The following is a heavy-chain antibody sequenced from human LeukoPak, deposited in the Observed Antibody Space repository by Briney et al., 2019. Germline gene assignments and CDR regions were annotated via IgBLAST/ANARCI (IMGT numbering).Heavy chain of an antibody. CDR1: GFTFSSYA. J-gene: IGHJ4*02. Sequence: PGGSLRLSCAASGFTFSSYAMTWVRQAPGKGLEWVSVISGSDGRTFYADSVKGRFTISRDNSKNTLYLQMNSLRAEDTAVYYRAIGYSSGWYHGDWGQGSLVTVSS. CDR2: ISGSDGRT. CDR3: AIGYSSGWYHGD. D-gene: IGHD6-19*01. V-gene: IGHV3-23*01.